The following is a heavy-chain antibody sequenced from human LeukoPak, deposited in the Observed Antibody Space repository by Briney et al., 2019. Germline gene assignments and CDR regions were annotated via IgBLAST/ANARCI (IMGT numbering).Heavy chain of an antibody. CDR2: ISGSAGST. D-gene: IGHD2-15*01. Sequence: GGSLRLSCAASGFIFSSYGMSWVRQTPGKGLEWVSSISGSAGSTYYADSVKGRFTISRDNSKNTLYLQWNSLRAEDTAVYYCAKDHLYCSGGSCDFDYWGQGTLVTVTS. V-gene: IGHV3-23*01. CDR3: AKDHLYCSGGSCDFDY. J-gene: IGHJ4*02. CDR1: GFIFSSYG.